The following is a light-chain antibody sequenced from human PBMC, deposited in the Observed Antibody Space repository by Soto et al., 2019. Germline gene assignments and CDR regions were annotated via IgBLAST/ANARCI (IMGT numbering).Light chain of an antibody. Sequence: QSALTQPPSVSGAPGQRVTISCTGSSSNIGAGYDVHWYQQLPGTAPKLLIYGNSNRPSGVPDRFSGSKSGTSASLAITGLQAEDEADYYCQSYDSSLSGYYVFGTGTKVIVL. CDR2: GNS. CDR3: QSYDSSLSGYYV. J-gene: IGLJ1*01. V-gene: IGLV1-40*01. CDR1: SSNIGAGYD.